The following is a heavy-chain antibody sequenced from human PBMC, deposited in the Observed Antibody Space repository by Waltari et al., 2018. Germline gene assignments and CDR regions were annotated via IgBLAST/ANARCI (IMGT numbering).Heavy chain of an antibody. CDR3: ASQYHWLSDYWYFDL. J-gene: IGHJ2*01. CDR1: GGTFSSYA. Sequence: QVQLVQSGAEVKKPGSSVKVSCQASGGTFSSYAISWVRQAPGQGLEWMGGIIPIFGTANDAQKVQGRVTITADESTSTAYMELSSLRSEDTAVYYCASQYHWLSDYWYFDLWGRGTLVTVSS. CDR2: IIPIFGTA. V-gene: IGHV1-69*12. D-gene: IGHD3-9*01.